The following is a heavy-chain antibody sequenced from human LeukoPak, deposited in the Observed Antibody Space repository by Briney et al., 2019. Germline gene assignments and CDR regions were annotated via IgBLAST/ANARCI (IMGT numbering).Heavy chain of an antibody. CDR1: GFTFSIYW. CDR2: IKQDGSEK. Sequence: PGGSLRLSCAASGFTFSIYWMSWVRQAPGKGLEWVANIKQDGSEKYYVDSVKGRFTISRDNAKNALYLQMNSLRVEDTAVYYCARSTAGFDYWGQGTLVTVSS. J-gene: IGHJ4*02. CDR3: ARSTAGFDY. D-gene: IGHD2-2*01. V-gene: IGHV3-7*01.